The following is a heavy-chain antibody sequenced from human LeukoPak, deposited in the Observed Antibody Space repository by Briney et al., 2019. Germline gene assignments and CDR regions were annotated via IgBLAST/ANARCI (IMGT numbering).Heavy chain of an antibody. CDR3: ARGSGSYHYFDY. Sequence: WASVKVSCKASGGTFSSYAISWVRQAPGQGLEWMGGIIPIFGTANYAQKFQGRVTITADESTSTAYMELSSLRSEDTAVYYCARGSGSYHYFDYWGQGTLVTVSS. V-gene: IGHV1-69*13. J-gene: IGHJ4*02. D-gene: IGHD1-26*01. CDR2: IIPIFGTA. CDR1: GGTFSSYA.